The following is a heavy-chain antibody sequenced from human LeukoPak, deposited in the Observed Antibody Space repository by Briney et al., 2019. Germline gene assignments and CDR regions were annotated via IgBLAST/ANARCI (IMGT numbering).Heavy chain of an antibody. CDR3: ARGQLYSSSWYRN. D-gene: IGHD6-13*01. Sequence: GSLRLSCAASGFTFTNAWMSWVRQPPGKGLEWIGEINHSGSTNYNPSLKSRVTISVDTSKNQFSLKLSSVTAADTAVYYCARGQLYSSSWYRNWGQGTLVTVSS. CDR1: GFTFTNAW. V-gene: IGHV4-34*01. J-gene: IGHJ4*02. CDR2: INHSGST.